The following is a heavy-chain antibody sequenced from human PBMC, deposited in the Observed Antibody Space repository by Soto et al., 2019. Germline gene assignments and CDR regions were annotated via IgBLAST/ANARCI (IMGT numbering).Heavy chain of an antibody. D-gene: IGHD4-17*01. J-gene: IGHJ5*02. CDR3: ARYKHHYGSYWFHP. CDR1: WYSFSTYW. Sequence: PGESLKISCKVSWYSFSTYWISWLRQMPGKGLEWMGRIDPSASYTDYSPSFQGHVTISADKSISTAYLQWSSLKASDNAMYYCARYKHHYGSYWFHPWRQRTLVRVSS. V-gene: IGHV5-10-1*01. CDR2: IDPSASYT.